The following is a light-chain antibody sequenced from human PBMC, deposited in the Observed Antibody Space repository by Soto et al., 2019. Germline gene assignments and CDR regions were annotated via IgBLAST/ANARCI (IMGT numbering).Light chain of an antibody. V-gene: IGLV1-47*01. Sequence: QSVLTQPPSPSETPGQRVTISCSGSSSNIGSNYVYWFQQVPGTAPKIIMSRNNQRPSGVPDQISGSKSGTSASLAISGLRSEDEADYYCATWDDSLSGWVFGGGTKLTVL. J-gene: IGLJ3*02. CDR2: RNN. CDR1: SSNIGSNY. CDR3: ATWDDSLSGWV.